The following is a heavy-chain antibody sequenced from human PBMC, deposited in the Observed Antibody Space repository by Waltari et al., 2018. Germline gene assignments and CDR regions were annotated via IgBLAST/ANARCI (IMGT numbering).Heavy chain of an antibody. V-gene: IGHV1-69*01. Sequence: QVQLVQSGAEVKKPGSSVKVSCQASGGTFSSYPISWVRQAPGQGLEWMGGSIPIFGTANYAQKYQGRVTITADESTSTAYMELSSLRSEDTAVYYCARGYGDYGGDYWYFDLWGRGTLVTVSS. CDR3: ARGYGDYGGDYWYFDL. CDR2: SIPIFGTA. J-gene: IGHJ2*01. CDR1: GGTFSSYP. D-gene: IGHD4-17*01.